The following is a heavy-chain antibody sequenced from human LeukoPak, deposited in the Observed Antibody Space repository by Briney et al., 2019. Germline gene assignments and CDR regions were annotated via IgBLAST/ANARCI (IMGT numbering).Heavy chain of an antibody. J-gene: IGHJ6*03. CDR2: ISAYSGNT. V-gene: IGHV1-18*01. CDR3: ARVSLDTSMVYYYMDV. D-gene: IGHD5-18*01. Sequence: PSVKVSCKASGYTFTSYGISWVRQAPGQGLERLGWISAYSGNTNYAQKLQGRVTLTTETSTNTAHMDLRSLRSDDTAVYFCARVSLDTSMVYYYMDVWGKGTTVTVSS. CDR1: GYTFTSYG.